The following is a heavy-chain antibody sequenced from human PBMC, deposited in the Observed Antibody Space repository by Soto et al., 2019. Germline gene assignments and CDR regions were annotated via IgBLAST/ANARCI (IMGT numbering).Heavy chain of an antibody. V-gene: IGHV4-59*01. CDR1: GGSISSYY. J-gene: IGHJ4*02. Sequence: SETLSLTCTVSGGSISSYYWSWIRQPPGKGLEWIGYIYYSGSTNYNPSLKSRVTISVDTSKNQFTLKLSSVTAADTAVYYCARDVLPHYWGQGTLVTVSS. CDR2: IYYSGST. CDR3: ARDVLPHY. D-gene: IGHD3-10*02.